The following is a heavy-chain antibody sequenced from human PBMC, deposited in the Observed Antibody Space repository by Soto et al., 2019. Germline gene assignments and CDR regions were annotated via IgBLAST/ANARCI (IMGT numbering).Heavy chain of an antibody. V-gene: IGHV1-2*02. J-gene: IGHJ3*02. CDR2: INPNSGGT. D-gene: IGHD2-21*02. CDR1: GYTFTGYY. Sequence: QVQLVQSGAEVKKPGASVKVSCKASGYTFTGYYMHWVRQAPGQGLEWMGWINPNSGGTNYAQKFQGRGTMTRDTSISTAYMELSRLRSDDTAVYYCAREGRRLGLVVVTDDAFDIWGQGTMVTVSS. CDR3: AREGRRLGLVVVTDDAFDI.